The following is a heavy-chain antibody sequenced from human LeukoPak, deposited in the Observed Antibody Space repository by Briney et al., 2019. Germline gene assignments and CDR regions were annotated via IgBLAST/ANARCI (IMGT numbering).Heavy chain of an antibody. D-gene: IGHD3-16*01. CDR2: IIPISGTA. Sequence: ASVKVSCKASGGTFSSYDISWVRQAPGQGLEWMGGIIPISGTANYAQKFQGRLTITTDESTITAYMELSSLRSEDTAVYFCASGGTNYYYFMDVWGKGTAVTVSS. CDR3: ASGGTNYYYFMDV. CDR1: GGTFSSYD. J-gene: IGHJ6*03. V-gene: IGHV1-69*05.